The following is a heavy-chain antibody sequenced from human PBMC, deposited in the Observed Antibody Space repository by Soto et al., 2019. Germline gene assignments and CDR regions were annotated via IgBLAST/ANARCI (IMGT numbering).Heavy chain of an antibody. V-gene: IGHV3-11*01. Sequence: QVQLVESGGGLVKPGGSLRLSCAASGFTFSDHYMSWIRQAPGKGLEWVSYISSSGSTIYYADSVKGRFTISRDNAKNSLYLQMNSLRAEDTAVYYCARAVAGTSAYYYHFYYMDVWGKGTTVTVSS. CDR3: ARAVAGTSAYYYHFYYMDV. CDR2: ISSSGSTI. J-gene: IGHJ6*03. D-gene: IGHD6-19*01. CDR1: GFTFSDHY.